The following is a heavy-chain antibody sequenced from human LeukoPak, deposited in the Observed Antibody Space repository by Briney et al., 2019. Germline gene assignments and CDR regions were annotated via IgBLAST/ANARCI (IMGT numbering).Heavy chain of an antibody. Sequence: ASVKVSCKASGYTFTGYYMHWVRQAPGQGLEWMGWINPNSGGTNYAQEFQGRVTMTRDTSISTAYMELSRLRSDDTAVYYCAPRSPDFWSGYNSEYYFDYWGQGTLVTVSS. CDR1: GYTFTGYY. D-gene: IGHD3-3*01. CDR2: INPNSGGT. J-gene: IGHJ4*02. CDR3: APRSPDFWSGYNSEYYFDY. V-gene: IGHV1-2*02.